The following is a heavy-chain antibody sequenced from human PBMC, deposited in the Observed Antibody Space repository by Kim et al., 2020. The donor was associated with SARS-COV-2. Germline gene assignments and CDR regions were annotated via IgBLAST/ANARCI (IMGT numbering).Heavy chain of an antibody. V-gene: IGHV4-59*08. D-gene: IGHD1-1*01. CDR1: GGSISSYY. Sequence: SETLSLTCTVSGGSISSYYWSWIRQPPGKGLEWIGYIYYSGSTNYNPSLKSRVTISVDTSKNQFSLKLSSVTAADTAVYYCARQIWNYGLDVWGQGTTVTVSS. CDR2: IYYSGST. CDR3: ARQIWNYGLDV. J-gene: IGHJ6*02.